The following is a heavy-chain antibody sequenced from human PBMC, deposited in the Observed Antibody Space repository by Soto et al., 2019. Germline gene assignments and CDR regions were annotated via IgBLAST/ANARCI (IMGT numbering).Heavy chain of an antibody. CDR3: ASQYYDFSSGALDF. CDR1: GGSISSDDYY. J-gene: IGHJ4*02. CDR2: IHDTATT. D-gene: IGHD3-3*01. Sequence: QVQLQESGPGLVQPSQTLSLTCTVSGGSISSDDYYWTWVRQPPGKGLEWIGNIHDTATTSYNPSLKSRLTLSVDTSNNQFSLRLKSVTAAATAVYFCASQYYDFSSGALDFWGQGILVPVSS. V-gene: IGHV4-30-4*01.